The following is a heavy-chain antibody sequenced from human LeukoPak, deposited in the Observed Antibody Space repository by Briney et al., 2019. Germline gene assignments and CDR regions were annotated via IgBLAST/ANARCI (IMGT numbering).Heavy chain of an antibody. CDR2: FHNSGTS. CDR3: TRGAGWLIDY. V-gene: IGHV4-59*01. D-gene: IGHD3-16*01. CDR1: GFTFDDYA. J-gene: IGHJ4*02. Sequence: GSLRLSCAASGFTFDDYAVHWVRQPPGKGLEWIGYFHNSGTSTYNPSLKSRVTISADTSKNQFSLKLNSLTTADTAVYYCTRGAGWLIDYWGQGILVTVSS.